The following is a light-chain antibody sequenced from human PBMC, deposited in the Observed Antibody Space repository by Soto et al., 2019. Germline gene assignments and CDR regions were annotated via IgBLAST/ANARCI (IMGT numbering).Light chain of an antibody. CDR1: QSVSSK. CDR3: QQYNDWPRT. Sequence: EIVMTQSPATLSVSPGERATLSCRASQSVSSKLAWFQQKPGQAPRLLIYGASTRATGFPARFSGSGSGTEFTLTIGSLQSEDFAIYYCQQYNDWPRTFGQGTRVDIK. CDR2: GAS. J-gene: IGKJ1*01. V-gene: IGKV3-15*01.